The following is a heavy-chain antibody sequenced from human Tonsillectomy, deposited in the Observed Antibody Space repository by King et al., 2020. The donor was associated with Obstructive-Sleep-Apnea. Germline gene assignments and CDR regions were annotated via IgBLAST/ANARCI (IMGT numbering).Heavy chain of an antibody. Sequence: VQLQESGPGLVQPSKTLSLTCTVSCGPISSGGYYLSWIRHHPGNGLEWCGFTYYSGSTYYNPSLYSRVTISVDTSKNQFSLKLSYVTAADTAVYYCARDRTTVTTSDAFDIWGQGTMVTVSS. V-gene: IGHV4-31*03. CDR2: TYYSGST. CDR3: ARDRTTVTTSDAFDI. J-gene: IGHJ3*02. CDR1: CGPISSGGYY. D-gene: IGHD4-17*01.